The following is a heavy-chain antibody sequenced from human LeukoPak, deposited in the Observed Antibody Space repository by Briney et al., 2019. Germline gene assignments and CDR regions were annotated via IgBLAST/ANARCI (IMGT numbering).Heavy chain of an antibody. J-gene: IGHJ4*02. V-gene: IGHV3-49*03. CDR2: IRIKAYGGTT. D-gene: IGHD1-26*01. CDR3: IRGELLDGG. CDR1: GFTFGGYA. Sequence: LAGGSLRLSCKTSGFTFGGYAMSWFRQAPGKGLEWVGFIRIKAYGGTTEYAASVKGRFTISRDDSKGIAYLQMNSLKTEDTAIYYCIRGELLDGGGGQGTLVTVSS.